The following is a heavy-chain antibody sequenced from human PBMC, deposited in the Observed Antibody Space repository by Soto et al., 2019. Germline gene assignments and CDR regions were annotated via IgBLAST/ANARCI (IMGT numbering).Heavy chain of an antibody. J-gene: IGHJ4*02. V-gene: IGHV3-64*07. CDR3: ARYGSGSAYDH. D-gene: IGHD3-10*01. Sequence: EVQLVESGGGLVQPGGSLRLSCAASGFSFTTYAMHWVRQAPGKGLQYVAAISTDGGGRYYTDSVKGRFIISRDNSKSTLYLQRGSLRGEDMAVYYCARYGSGSAYDHWGQGALVTVSS. CDR1: GFSFTTYA. CDR2: ISTDGGGR.